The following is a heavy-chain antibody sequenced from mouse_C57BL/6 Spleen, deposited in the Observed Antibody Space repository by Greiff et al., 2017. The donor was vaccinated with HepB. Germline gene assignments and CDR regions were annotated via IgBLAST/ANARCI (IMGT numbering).Heavy chain of an antibody. CDR1: GFTFSDAW. CDR3: TRSIGYPFAY. V-gene: IGHV6-6*01. J-gene: IGHJ3*01. Sequence: EVHLVESGGGLVQPGGSMKLSCAASGFTFSDAWMDWVRQSPEKGLEWVAEIRNKANNHATYYAESVKGRFTISRDDSKSSVYLQMNSLRAEDTGIYYCTRSIGYPFAYWGQGTLVTVSA. D-gene: IGHD2-2*01. CDR2: IRNKANNHAT.